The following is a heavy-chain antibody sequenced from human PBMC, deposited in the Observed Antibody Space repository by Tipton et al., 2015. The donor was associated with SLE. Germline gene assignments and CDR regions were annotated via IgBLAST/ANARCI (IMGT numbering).Heavy chain of an antibody. Sequence: QSGPEVKKPGSSVKVSCKASGGTFSSYAISWVRQAPGQGLEWMGSISAYNANTNYAQKLQGRVTMTTDLSTTTAYMELRSLTSDDTAVYYCARGPYNWNYFDYWGQGTLVAVSS. CDR1: GGTFSSYA. J-gene: IGHJ4*02. V-gene: IGHV1-18*01. CDR2: ISAYNANT. D-gene: IGHD1-20*01. CDR3: ARGPYNWNYFDY.